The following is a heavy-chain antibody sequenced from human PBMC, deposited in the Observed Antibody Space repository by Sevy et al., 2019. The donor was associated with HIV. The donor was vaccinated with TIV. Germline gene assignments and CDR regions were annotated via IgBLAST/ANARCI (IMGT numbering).Heavy chain of an antibody. CDR2: LSYDGSNK. CDR1: GFTFSSYA. D-gene: IGHD6-13*01. J-gene: IGHJ4*02. V-gene: IGHV3-30-3*01. CDR3: ATDPQAAAGTSHFDY. Sequence: GGSLRLACAASGFTFSSYAMHWVRRAPGKGLEWVAVLSYDGSNKYYADSVKGRFTISRDNSKNTLYLQMNSLRAEDTAVYYCATDPQAAAGTSHFDYWGQGTLVTVSS.